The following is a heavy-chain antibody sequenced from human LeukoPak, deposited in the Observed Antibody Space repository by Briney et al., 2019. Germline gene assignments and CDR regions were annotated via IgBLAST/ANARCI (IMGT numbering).Heavy chain of an antibody. CDR3: ARGSSWYSYEDY. CDR1: GGTFSSYA. J-gene: IGHJ4*02. CDR2: IIPIFGTA. Sequence: GASVKVSCKASGGTFSSYAISWVRQAPGQGLEWMGGIIPIFGTANYAQKFQGRVTITADESTSTAYMELSSLRSEDTAVYYCARGSSWYSYEDYWGQGTLVTVSS. D-gene: IGHD6-13*01. V-gene: IGHV1-69*13.